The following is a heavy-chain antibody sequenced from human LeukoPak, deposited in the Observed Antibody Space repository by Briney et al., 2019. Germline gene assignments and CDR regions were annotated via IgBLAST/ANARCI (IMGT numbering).Heavy chain of an antibody. Sequence: PGGSLRLSCAASGFTFSSYAMTWVRQAPGKGLDWVSGISDSGGSTHYADSVKGRFTISRDNSKNTLYLEMNSLRVEDTAVYYCGNESCSGYSHGYEDYWGQETLVTVSS. D-gene: IGHD5-18*01. CDR2: ISDSGGST. CDR3: GNESCSGYSHGYEDY. V-gene: IGHV3-23*01. CDR1: GFTFSSYA. J-gene: IGHJ4*02.